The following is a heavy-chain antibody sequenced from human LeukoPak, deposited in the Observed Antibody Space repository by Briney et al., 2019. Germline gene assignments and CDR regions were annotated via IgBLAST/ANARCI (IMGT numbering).Heavy chain of an antibody. Sequence: GGSLRLCCAASGFTSTNYAMNWVRQAPGKGLEWVSVLIGSSGSTDYADSVKGRFTISRDISKNTLFLQMNSLRAEDTAIYYCAKGAYDYIEIAYFDSWGQGALVTVSS. CDR3: AKGAYDYIEIAYFDS. D-gene: IGHD5-12*01. J-gene: IGHJ4*02. V-gene: IGHV3-23*01. CDR2: LIGSSGST. CDR1: GFTSTNYA.